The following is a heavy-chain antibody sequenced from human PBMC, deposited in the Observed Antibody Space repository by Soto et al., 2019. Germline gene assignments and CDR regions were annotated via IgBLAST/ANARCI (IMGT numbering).Heavy chain of an antibody. V-gene: IGHV3-33*01. Sequence: PGGSLRLSCAASGFTFSSYGMHWVRQAPGKGLEWVAVIWYDGSNKYYADSVKGRFTISRDNSKNTLYLQMNSLRAEDTAVYYCAREKKGYCSGGSCYSYYYGMDVWGQGTTVTVSS. CDR2: IWYDGSNK. CDR1: GFTFSSYG. J-gene: IGHJ6*02. CDR3: AREKKGYCSGGSCYSYYYGMDV. D-gene: IGHD2-15*01.